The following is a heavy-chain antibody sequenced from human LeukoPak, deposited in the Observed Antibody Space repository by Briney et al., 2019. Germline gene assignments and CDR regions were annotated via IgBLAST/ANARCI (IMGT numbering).Heavy chain of an antibody. CDR1: GGTFSSYA. D-gene: IGHD3-3*01. J-gene: IGHJ5*02. CDR3: APYYDFWSGYPNWFDP. V-gene: IGHV1-69*13. Sequence: ASVKVSCKASGGTFSSYAISWVRQAPGQGLEWMGGIIPIFGTANYAQKFQGRVTITADESTSTAYMELSSLRSEDTAVYYCAPYYDFWSGYPNWFDPWGQGTLVTVSS. CDR2: IIPIFGTA.